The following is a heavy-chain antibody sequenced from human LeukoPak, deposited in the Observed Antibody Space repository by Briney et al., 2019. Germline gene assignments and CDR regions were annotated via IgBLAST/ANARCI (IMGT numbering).Heavy chain of an antibody. J-gene: IGHJ4*02. CDR3: ARAWGSGYYFDY. CDR2: IYHSGST. D-gene: IGHD3-22*01. Sequence: ASETLSLTCAVSGGSISSGGYSWSWIRQPPGKGLEWIGYIYHSGSTYYNPSLKSRVTISVGRSKNQFSLKLSSVTAADTAVYYCARAWGSGYYFDYWGQGTLVTVSS. CDR1: GGSISSGGYS. V-gene: IGHV4-30-2*01.